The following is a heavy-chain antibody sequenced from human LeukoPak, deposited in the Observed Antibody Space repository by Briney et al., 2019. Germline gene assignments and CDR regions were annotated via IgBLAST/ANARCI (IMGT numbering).Heavy chain of an antibody. V-gene: IGHV4-39*01. CDR3: ARHSPLTIFGVVTIPAWFDP. J-gene: IGHJ5*02. CDR2: IYYSGST. D-gene: IGHD3-3*01. CDR1: GGSISSSSCYY. Sequence: PSETLSLTCTVSGGSISSSSCYYWGLLRQPPGKGLEWIGIIYYSGSTYYNPSLKSRVTISVDTSKNQFLLKLSSVTAADTAVYYCARHSPLTIFGVVTIPAWFDPWGQGTLVTVSS.